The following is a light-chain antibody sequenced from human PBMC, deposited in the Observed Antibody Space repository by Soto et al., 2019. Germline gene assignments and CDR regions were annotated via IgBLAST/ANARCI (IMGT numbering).Light chain of an antibody. CDR3: SSYTSSSSLGV. J-gene: IGLJ1*01. Sequence: QSALTQPASVSGSPGQSITIYCTGTGSDVGSYKYVSWYQQHPGKAPKLIIFEVSNRPSGVSDRFSGSKSGNRASLTISGLQAEDEADYYCSSYTSSSSLGVFGTGTKLTVL. CDR1: GSDVGSYKY. V-gene: IGLV2-14*01. CDR2: EVS.